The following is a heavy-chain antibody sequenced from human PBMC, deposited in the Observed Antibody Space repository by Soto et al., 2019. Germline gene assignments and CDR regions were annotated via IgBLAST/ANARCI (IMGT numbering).Heavy chain of an antibody. CDR1: GYTFSSYD. Sequence: EVQLVESGGGLVQPGGSLRLSCAASGYTFSSYDMHWVRQATGKGLEWVSAIGTAGDTYYPGSVKGRFTISRENAKNSLYLQMNSLRAGDTPVYYCARARLSTDWYFDLWGRGTLVTVSS. CDR3: ARARLSTDWYFDL. CDR2: IGTAGDT. V-gene: IGHV3-13*01. J-gene: IGHJ2*01. D-gene: IGHD4-17*01.